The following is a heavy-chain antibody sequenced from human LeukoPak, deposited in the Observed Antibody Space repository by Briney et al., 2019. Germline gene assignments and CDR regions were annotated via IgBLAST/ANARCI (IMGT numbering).Heavy chain of an antibody. CDR2: INHSGST. J-gene: IGHJ4*02. CDR1: GGSFSGYY. CDR3: ARAAVTTGGAFDY. D-gene: IGHD4-11*01. Sequence: SETLSLTCAVYGGSFSGYYWSWIRQPPGKGLEWIGEINHSGSTNYNPSLKSRVTISVDTSKNQCSLKLGYVPAADTAVYYCARAAVTTGGAFDYWGQGTLVTVSS. V-gene: IGHV4-34*01.